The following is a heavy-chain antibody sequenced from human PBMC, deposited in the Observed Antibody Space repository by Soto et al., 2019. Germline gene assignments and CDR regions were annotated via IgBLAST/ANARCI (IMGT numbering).Heavy chain of an antibody. V-gene: IGHV4-59*01. J-gene: IGHJ4*02. D-gene: IGHD4-17*01. CDR1: GGSISSYY. CDR3: ARWYGGSLDY. CDR2: IYYSGST. Sequence: PSETLSLTCTVSGGSISSYYWSWIRQPPGKGLEWIGYIYYSGSTNYNPSLKSRVTISVDTSKNQFSLKLSSVTAVDTAVYYCARWYGGSLDYWGQGTLVTVSS.